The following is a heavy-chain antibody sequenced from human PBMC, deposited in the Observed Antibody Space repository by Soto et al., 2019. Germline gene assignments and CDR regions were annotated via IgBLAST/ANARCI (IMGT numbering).Heavy chain of an antibody. D-gene: IGHD3-10*01. Sequence: QVQLVQSGAEMKKPGSSVKVSCQSSGGTFNTYAMNWVRQAPGQGPEWMGDISPMFGAANYAPKFQGRVTITAVESTATSYMQLSSLTSEDTALYFCAREVQVHTPAFVYWGQGTLVTVSS. CDR2: ISPMFGAA. CDR1: GGTFNTYA. CDR3: AREVQVHTPAFVY. J-gene: IGHJ4*02. V-gene: IGHV1-69*19.